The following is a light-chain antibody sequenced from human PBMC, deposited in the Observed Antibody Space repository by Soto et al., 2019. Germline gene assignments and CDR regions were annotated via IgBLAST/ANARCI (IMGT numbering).Light chain of an antibody. Sequence: DIQMTQSPSTVSASVGGRVTITCRASQSVGTWVAWYQQKPGKAPKLLIYGASNLESGVPSRISGSGSGTEFTLTITTLQPDDFATYFCQHYRRNTWSFGPGTKVDIK. CDR3: QHYRRNTWS. V-gene: IGKV1-5*01. CDR2: GAS. CDR1: QSVGTW. J-gene: IGKJ1*01.